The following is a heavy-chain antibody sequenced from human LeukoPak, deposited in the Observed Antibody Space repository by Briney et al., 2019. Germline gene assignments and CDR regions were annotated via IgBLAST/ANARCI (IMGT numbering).Heavy chain of an antibody. CDR2: MNPNSGNT. CDR3: ARVVAAADDAFDI. Sequence: ASVKVSCKASGYTFTSYDINWVRQATGQGLEWMGWMNPNSGNTGYAQKFQGRVTVTRNTSISTAYMELSSLRSEDTAVYYCARVVAAADDAFDIWGQGTMVTVSS. D-gene: IGHD6-13*01. CDR1: GYTFTSYD. V-gene: IGHV1-8*01. J-gene: IGHJ3*02.